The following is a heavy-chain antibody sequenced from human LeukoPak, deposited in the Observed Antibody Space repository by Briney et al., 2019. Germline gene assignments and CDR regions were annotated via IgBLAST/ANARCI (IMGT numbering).Heavy chain of an antibody. CDR1: GFTFSSYS. V-gene: IGHV3-21*01. CDR3: AIIPLWYDNWFDP. D-gene: IGHD3-10*01. J-gene: IGHJ5*02. Sequence: GGSLRLSCAASGFTFSSYSMNWVRQAPGKGLEWVSSISSSSSYIYYADSVKGRFTISRDNAKNSLYLQMNSLRAEDTAVYYCAIIPLWYDNWFDPWGQGTLVTVSS. CDR2: ISSSSSYI.